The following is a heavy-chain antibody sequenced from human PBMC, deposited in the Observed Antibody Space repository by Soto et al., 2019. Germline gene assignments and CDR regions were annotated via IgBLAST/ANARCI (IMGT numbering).Heavy chain of an antibody. CDR1: GYTFTGYY. CDR3: ARDGRPNIVATDPYYYYGMDV. D-gene: IGHD5-12*01. CDR2: INPNSGGT. V-gene: IGHV1-2*02. J-gene: IGHJ6*02. Sequence: ASVKVSCKASGYTFTGYYMHWVRQAPGQGLEWMGWINPNSGGTNYAQKFQGRVTMTRDTSISTAYMELSRLRSDDTAVYYCARDGRPNIVATDPYYYYGMDVFGQLATVTGSS.